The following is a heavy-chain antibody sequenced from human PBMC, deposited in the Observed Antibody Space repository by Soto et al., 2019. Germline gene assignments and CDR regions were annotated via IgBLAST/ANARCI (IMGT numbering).Heavy chain of an antibody. D-gene: IGHD6-6*01. V-gene: IGHV1-69*01. CDR1: GGTFSSYA. Sequence: QVRLVQSGAEVKKPGSSVKVSCKASGGTFSSYAISWVRQAPGQGLEWMGGIIPIFGTANYAQKFQGRVTITADESTSTAYMELSSLRSEGTAVYYCARDGEYSSSSGAYYYGMDVWGQGTTVTVSS. J-gene: IGHJ6*02. CDR3: ARDGEYSSSSGAYYYGMDV. CDR2: IIPIFGTA.